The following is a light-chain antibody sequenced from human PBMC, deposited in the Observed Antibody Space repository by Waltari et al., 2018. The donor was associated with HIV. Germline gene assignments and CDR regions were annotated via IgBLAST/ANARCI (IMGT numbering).Light chain of an antibody. Sequence: EIVLTLSPGTLSLSPGERATLSWSASHSVSSRYLARYHQKPGQAPWLLIYGASNRATGIPDRVRGSESGTDFTLTISTLEPEDFAVYYCQQYGSSPPSTFGQGTRLDFK. CDR3: QQYGSSPPST. J-gene: IGKJ5*01. CDR2: GAS. CDR1: HSVSSRY. V-gene: IGKV3-20*01.